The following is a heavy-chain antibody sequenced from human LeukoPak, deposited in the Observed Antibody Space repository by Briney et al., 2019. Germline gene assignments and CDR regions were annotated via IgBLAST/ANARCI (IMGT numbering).Heavy chain of an antibody. J-gene: IGHJ3*02. CDR1: GGTFSSYA. D-gene: IGHD1-26*01. CDR3: ARAYSGSYLGDAFDI. CDR2: IIPIFGTA. V-gene: IGHV1-69*13. Sequence: SVKVSCKASGGTFSSYAISWVRQAPGQGLEWMGGIIPIFGTANYAQKFQGRVTITADESTSTAYMELSRLRSDDTAVYYCARAYSGSYLGDAFDIWGQGTMVTVSS.